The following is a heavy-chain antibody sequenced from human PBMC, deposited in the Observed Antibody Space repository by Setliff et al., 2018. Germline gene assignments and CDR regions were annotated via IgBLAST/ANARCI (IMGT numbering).Heavy chain of an antibody. CDR3: AREVLSTVVAWDY. D-gene: IGHD4-17*01. CDR1: GNTFTGYY. J-gene: IGHJ4*02. CDR2: INPNSGDT. V-gene: IGHV1-2*02. Sequence: ASVKVSCKASGNTFTGYYIHWLRQAPGQGLEWMGCINPNSGDTTFAQKFQGGVTITRDTSNSTDYMDLSRLTSDDTAVYYCAREVLSTVVAWDYWGQGTLVTVSS.